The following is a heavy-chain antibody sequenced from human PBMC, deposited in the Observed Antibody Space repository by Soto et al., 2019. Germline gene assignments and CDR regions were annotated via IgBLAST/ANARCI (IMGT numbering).Heavy chain of an antibody. CDR1: GYTFTSYG. D-gene: IGHD3-9*01. Sequence: QVQLVQSGAEVKKPGASVKVSCKASGYTFTSYGISWVRQAPGQGLEWMGWISAYNGNTNYAQKLQGRVTMTTDTSTSTAYMELRSLRSDDTAVYYCARDRQAYDILTAYYYYYGMDVWGQGTTVTVSS. V-gene: IGHV1-18*01. J-gene: IGHJ6*02. CDR3: ARDRQAYDILTAYYYYYGMDV. CDR2: ISAYNGNT.